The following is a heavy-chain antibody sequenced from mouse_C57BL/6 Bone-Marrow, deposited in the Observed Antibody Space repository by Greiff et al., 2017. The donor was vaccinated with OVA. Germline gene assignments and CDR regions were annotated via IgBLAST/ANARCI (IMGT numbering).Heavy chain of an antibody. CDR3: ARHRRYFDY. CDR2: ISSGGSYT. J-gene: IGHJ2*01. Sequence: EVMLVESGGDLVKPGGSLKLSCAASGFTFSSYGMSWVRQTPDKRLEWVATISSGGSYTYYPDSVKGRFTFSRDNAKNTLYLQMSSLKSEDTAMYYCARHRRYFDYWGRGTTLTVSS. V-gene: IGHV5-6*01. CDR1: GFTFSSYG.